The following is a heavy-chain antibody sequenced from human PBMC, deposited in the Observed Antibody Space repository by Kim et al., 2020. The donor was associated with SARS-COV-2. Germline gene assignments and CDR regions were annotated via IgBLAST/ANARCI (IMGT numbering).Heavy chain of an antibody. J-gene: IGHJ4*02. CDR3: ASQESGTRRSY. CDR2: VTHKGGT. D-gene: IGHD1-1*01. V-gene: IGHV4-61*01. CDR1: GVPVNRASYY. Sequence: SETLSLTCSVSGVPVNRASYYWSWIRQPPGKGLEWIGYVTHKGGTKYKPSLQSRLTISPDTSRNRISLQLISITTADTAVYFCASQESGTRRSYWGQGTLVTASS.